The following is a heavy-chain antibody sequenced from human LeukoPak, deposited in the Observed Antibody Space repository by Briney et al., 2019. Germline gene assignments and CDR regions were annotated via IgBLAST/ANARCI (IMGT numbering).Heavy chain of an antibody. D-gene: IGHD3-9*01. CDR2: INTHTGNP. J-gene: IGHJ3*02. V-gene: IGHV7-4-1*02. Sequence: GASVKVSCKASGYTFTSYAMNWVRQAPGQGREWMGWINTHTGNPTYAQGFTGRFVFSLDTSVSPAYLQISSLKAEDTAVYYCARDLDYDILTGYSPEIAFDIWGQGTMVTASS. CDR3: ARDLDYDILTGYSPEIAFDI. CDR1: GYTFTSYA.